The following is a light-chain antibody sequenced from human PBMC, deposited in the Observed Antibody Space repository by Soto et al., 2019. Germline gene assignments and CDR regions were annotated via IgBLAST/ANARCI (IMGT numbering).Light chain of an antibody. Sequence: EIVMTQSPATLSVSPGERATLSCRASQSVSINLAWYQQKPGQAPRLLIYGASTRATGIPARFSGSGSGTELEFTLSSLRSQDDESATCQWYNNWSYWAFGQGTKVDIK. J-gene: IGKJ1*01. V-gene: IGKV3-15*01. CDR1: QSVSIN. CDR2: GAS. CDR3: QWYNNWSYWA.